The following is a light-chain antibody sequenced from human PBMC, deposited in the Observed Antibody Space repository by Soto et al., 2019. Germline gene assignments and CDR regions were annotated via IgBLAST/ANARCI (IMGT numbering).Light chain of an antibody. V-gene: IGKV3-20*01. CDR3: QQYNDNWPT. CDR2: GAS. CDR1: QTLRGRY. J-gene: IGKJ1*01. Sequence: DTVLTHSPGTLSLSPVEIATLSCRASQTLRGRYLAWYQHKPGQSPRLLIYGASNRATGFPARFSGSGSGTEFTLTISSLQSEDFAVYYCQQYNDNWPTFGQGTKVDIK.